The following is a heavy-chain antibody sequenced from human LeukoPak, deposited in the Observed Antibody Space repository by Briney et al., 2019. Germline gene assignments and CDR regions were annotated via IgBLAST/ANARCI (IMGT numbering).Heavy chain of an antibody. CDR3: ARDPFTDDYYGMDV. CDR1: GFTFSSYW. V-gene: IGHV3-74*01. Sequence: GGSLRLSCAASGFTFSSYWMHWVRHAPGKGLVWVSRINSDGSSTNYADSVKGRFTISRDNAKNTLYLQMNSLRAEDTAVYYCARDPFTDDYYGMDVWGQGTTVTVSS. CDR2: INSDGSST. J-gene: IGHJ6*02.